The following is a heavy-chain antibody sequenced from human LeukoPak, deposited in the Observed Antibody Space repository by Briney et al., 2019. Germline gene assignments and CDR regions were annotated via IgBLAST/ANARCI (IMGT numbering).Heavy chain of an antibody. CDR1: GGSFSGHY. CDR3: ARNEGLVGAEFDY. D-gene: IGHD1-26*01. J-gene: IGHJ4*02. V-gene: IGHV4-34*01. CDR2: INHSGST. Sequence: PSETLSLTCAVYGGSFSGHYWSWIRQPPGKGLEWIGEINHSGSTNYNPSLKSRVTISVDTSKNQFSLKLSSVTAADTAVYYCARNEGLVGAEFDYWGQGTLVTVSS.